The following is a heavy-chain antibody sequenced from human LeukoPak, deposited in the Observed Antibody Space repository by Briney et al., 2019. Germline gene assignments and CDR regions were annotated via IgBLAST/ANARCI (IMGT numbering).Heavy chain of an antibody. D-gene: IGHD1-26*01. CDR2: IYYSGST. V-gene: IGHV4-59*01. CDR1: GGSISSYY. Sequence: SETLSLTCTVSGGSISSYYWSWIRQPPGKGLEWSGYIYYSGSTNYNPSLKSRVTISVDTSKNQFSLKLSSVTAADTAVYYCARDPEGATISWFDPWGQGTLVTVPS. J-gene: IGHJ5*02. CDR3: ARDPEGATISWFDP.